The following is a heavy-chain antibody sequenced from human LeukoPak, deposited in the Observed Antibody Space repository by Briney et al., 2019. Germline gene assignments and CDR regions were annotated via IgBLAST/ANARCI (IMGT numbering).Heavy chain of an antibody. J-gene: IGHJ4*02. CDR1: GGSIKSNY. D-gene: IGHD2-15*01. V-gene: IGHV4-59*08. Sequence: PSETLSLTCTVSGGSIKSNYWSWIRQPPGKGLEWIGYIYHSGSSTYYNPSLNSRLSISVDTSKNQFSLKLSSVTAADTAVYHCARGQYCSGGSCYPYWGQGTLVTVSS. CDR2: IYHSGSST. CDR3: ARGQYCSGGSCYPY.